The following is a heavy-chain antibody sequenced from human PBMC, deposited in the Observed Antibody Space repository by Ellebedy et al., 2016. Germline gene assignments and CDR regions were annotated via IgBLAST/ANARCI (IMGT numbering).Heavy chain of an antibody. J-gene: IGHJ4*02. D-gene: IGHD2-21*01. CDR1: GFNFRTFV. CDR3: ARAPLIDTHYFDF. CDR2: IGPDGHPQ. V-gene: IGHV3-33*01. Sequence: GESLKISCGASGFNFRTFVMHWVRQAPDKGLEWVARIGPDGHPQLYRDSVKGRFIISRDNSRNTLYLHMNNLRPEDTAVYFCARAPLIDTHYFDFWGQGTLVTVSS.